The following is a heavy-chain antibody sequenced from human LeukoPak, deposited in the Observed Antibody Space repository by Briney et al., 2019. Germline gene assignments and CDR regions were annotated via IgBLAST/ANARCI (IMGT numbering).Heavy chain of an antibody. D-gene: IGHD5-12*01. CDR2: IYYSGST. J-gene: IGHJ3*02. V-gene: IGHV4-39*02. CDR3: ARENSGYEKDAFDI. Sequence: SEALSLTCTVSGGSISSSSYYWGWIRQPPGKGLEWIGSIYYSGSTYYNPSLKSRVTISVDTSKNQFSLQLNSVAPEDTAVYYCARENSGYEKDAFDIWGQGTMVTVSS. CDR1: GGSISSSSYY.